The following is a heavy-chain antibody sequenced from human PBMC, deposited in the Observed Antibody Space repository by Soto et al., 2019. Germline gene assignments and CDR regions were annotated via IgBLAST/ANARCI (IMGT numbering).Heavy chain of an antibody. D-gene: IGHD3-22*01. Sequence: GGSLRLSCAASGFTVSSNYMSWVRQAPGKGLEWVSVIYSGGSTYYADSMKGRFTISRDNSKNTLYLQMNSLRAEDMVVYYCARSNYYDSSGSAPFDYWGQGTLVTVSS. V-gene: IGHV3-66*01. CDR1: GFTVSSNY. CDR3: ARSNYYDSSGSAPFDY. J-gene: IGHJ4*02. CDR2: IYSGGST.